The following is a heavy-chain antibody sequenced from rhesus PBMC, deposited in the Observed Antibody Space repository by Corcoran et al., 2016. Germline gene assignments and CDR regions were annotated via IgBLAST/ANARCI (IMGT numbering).Heavy chain of an antibody. Sequence: QVQLVQSGAEVKQPGASVTVSCKASGYTFTRSGMNWVRPAHGPRLEWMGWINTDTGNPTDAQGFKERFTFSMDTSISTAYLQISSLKAEDTAVYYCARLSYGSNDAFDFWGQGLRVTVSS. CDR3: ARLSYGSNDAFDF. CDR1: GYTFTRSG. CDR2: INTDTGNP. D-gene: IGHD4-29*01. V-gene: IGHV7-114*01. J-gene: IGHJ3*01.